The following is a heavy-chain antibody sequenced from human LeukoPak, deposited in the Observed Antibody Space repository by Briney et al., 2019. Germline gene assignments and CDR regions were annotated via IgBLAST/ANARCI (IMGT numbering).Heavy chain of an antibody. J-gene: IGHJ3*02. V-gene: IGHV3-33*01. CDR3: ARSRSYYYDSSGSGGNAFDI. CDR2: IWYDGSNK. D-gene: IGHD3-22*01. Sequence: GGSLRLSCAASGFTFSSYGMHWVHQAPGKGLEWVAVIWYDGSNKYYADSVKGRFTISRDNSKNTLYLQMNSLRAEDTAVYYCARSRSYYYDSSGSGGNAFDIWGQGTMVTVSS. CDR1: GFTFSSYG.